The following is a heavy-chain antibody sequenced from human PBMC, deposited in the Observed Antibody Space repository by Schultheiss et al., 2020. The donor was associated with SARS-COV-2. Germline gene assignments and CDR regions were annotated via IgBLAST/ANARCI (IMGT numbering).Heavy chain of an antibody. CDR1: GGTFSSYA. Sequence: SVKVSCKASGGTFSSYAISWVRQAPGQGLEWMGGIIPIFGTANYAQKFQERVTITRDMSTSTAYMELSSLRSEDTAVYYCARVPGGGYWGGYYYGMDVWGQGTTVTVSS. CDR3: ARVPGGGYWGGYYYGMDV. J-gene: IGHJ6*02. V-gene: IGHV1-69*05. D-gene: IGHD7-27*01. CDR2: IIPIFGTA.